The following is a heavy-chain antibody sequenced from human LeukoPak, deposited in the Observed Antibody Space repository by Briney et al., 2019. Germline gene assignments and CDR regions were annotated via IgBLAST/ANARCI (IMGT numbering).Heavy chain of an antibody. CDR2: IYYSGST. CDR1: GGSISSSSYY. Sequence: SETLSLTCTVSGGSISSSSYYWGWIRQPPGKGLEWIGSIYYSGSTYYNPSLKSRVTISVDTSKNQLSLKLSSVTAADTAVYYCARDRFDYGDYGIFDYWGQGTLVTVSS. D-gene: IGHD4-17*01. CDR3: ARDRFDYGDYGIFDY. J-gene: IGHJ4*02. V-gene: IGHV4-39*07.